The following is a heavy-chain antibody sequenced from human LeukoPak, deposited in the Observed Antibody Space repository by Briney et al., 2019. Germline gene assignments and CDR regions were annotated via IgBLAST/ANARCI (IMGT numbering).Heavy chain of an antibody. CDR1: GFTFSSYA. J-gene: IGHJ4*02. CDR3: AKTPAMRVIRTRIDS. CDR2: ISDSGGST. D-gene: IGHD3-22*01. Sequence: GGSLRLSCAASGFTFSSYAMSWVRQAPGKGLEWVSAISDSGGSTYYADSVKGRFTISRDNSKNTLYLQMNSLRAEDTAVYYCAKTPAMRVIRTRIDSWGQGTLVTVSS. V-gene: IGHV3-23*01.